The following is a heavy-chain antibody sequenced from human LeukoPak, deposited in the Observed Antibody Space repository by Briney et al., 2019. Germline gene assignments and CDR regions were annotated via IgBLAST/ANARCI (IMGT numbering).Heavy chain of an antibody. J-gene: IGHJ6*03. CDR3: ARGDYSLSSYYYYYMDV. CDR2: IYYSGST. V-gene: IGHV4-61*01. D-gene: IGHD4-11*01. CDR1: GYSISSDYY. Sequence: PSETLSLTCTVSGYSISSDYYWGWIRQPPGKGLEWIGYIYYSGSTNYNPSLKSRVTISVDTSKNQFSLKLSSVTAADTAVYYCARGDYSLSSYYYYYMDVWGKGTTVTVSS.